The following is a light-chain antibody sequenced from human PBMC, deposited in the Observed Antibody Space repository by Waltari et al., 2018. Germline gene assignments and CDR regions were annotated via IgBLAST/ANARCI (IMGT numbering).Light chain of an antibody. CDR2: GAS. CDR3: QQYGSSPRVT. J-gene: IGKJ5*01. Sequence: DIVLTQSPGTLSLSPGERATLSCRASQSVSSSYLAWYQQKPGQAPRRPIYGASSRATGIPDRFSGSGSGTDFTLTINRLEPEDFGVFYCQQYGSSPRVTFGQGTRLEIK. CDR1: QSVSSSY. V-gene: IGKV3-20*01.